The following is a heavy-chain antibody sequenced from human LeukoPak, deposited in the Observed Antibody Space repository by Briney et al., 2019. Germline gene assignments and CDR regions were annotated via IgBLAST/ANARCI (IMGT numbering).Heavy chain of an antibody. CDR2: FDPEDGET. D-gene: IGHD3-22*01. J-gene: IGHJ4*02. CDR3: ATGYDSSSYYFDY. V-gene: IGHV1-24*01. Sequence: ASVKVSCKVSGYTLTELSMHWVRQAPGKGLEWMGGFDPEDGETIYALKFQGRVTMTEDTSTDTAYMELSSLRSEDTAVYYCATGYDSSSYYFDYWGQGTLVTVSS. CDR1: GYTLTELS.